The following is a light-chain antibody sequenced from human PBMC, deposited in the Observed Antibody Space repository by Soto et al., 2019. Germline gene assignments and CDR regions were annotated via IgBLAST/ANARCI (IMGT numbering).Light chain of an antibody. Sequence: QSVLTQPPSASVTPGQRVTISCSGRSSNIGSKTVNWYQQLPGTAPKLIINSNNQRPSGVPDRFSCSKSGSSAPLAISGLQSEDEADYYCAAWDDSLNGDYVFGTWTKVTVL. CDR1: SSNIGSKT. CDR3: AAWDDSLNGDYV. J-gene: IGLJ1*01. CDR2: SNN. V-gene: IGLV1-44*01.